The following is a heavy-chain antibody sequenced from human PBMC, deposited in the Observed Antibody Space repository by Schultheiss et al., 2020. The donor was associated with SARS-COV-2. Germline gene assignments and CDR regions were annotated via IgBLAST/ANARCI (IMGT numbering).Heavy chain of an antibody. D-gene: IGHD4-17*01. Sequence: SQTLSLTCTVSGGSISSYYWSWIRQPPGKGLEWIGYIYYSGSTNYNPSLKSRVTMSVDTSKNQFSLKLSSVTAADTAVYYCAGSTVTTYYWGQGTLVTVSS. V-gene: IGHV4-59*12. J-gene: IGHJ4*02. CDR3: AGSTVTTYY. CDR1: GGSISSYY. CDR2: IYYSGST.